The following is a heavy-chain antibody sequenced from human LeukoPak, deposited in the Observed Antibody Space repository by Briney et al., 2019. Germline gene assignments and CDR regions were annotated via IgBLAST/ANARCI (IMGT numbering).Heavy chain of an antibody. J-gene: IGHJ4*02. CDR2: IYYSGST. CDR3: TRHQGVDFWSGYYPLDY. V-gene: IGHV4-39*01. D-gene: IGHD3-3*01. Sequence: SETLSLTCTVSGGSISSSSYYWGWIRQPPGKGLEWIGSIYYSGSTYYNPSLKSRVTISVDTSKNQFSLKLSSVTAADTAVYYCTRHQGVDFWSGYYPLDYWGQGSLVTVSS. CDR1: GGSISSSSYY.